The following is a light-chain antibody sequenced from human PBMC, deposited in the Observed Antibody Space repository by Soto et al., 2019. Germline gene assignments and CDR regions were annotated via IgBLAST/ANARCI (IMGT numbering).Light chain of an antibody. J-gene: IGKJ2*03. CDR1: QNIDNY. CDR2: TAS. V-gene: IGKV1-39*01. CDR3: QQSLSTPIYS. Sequence: DIQMTQSPSSLSASVGDRVTITCRASQNIDNYLNWYHQKPGKAPDLLIFTASSLQSRVPSRFAGSGSGTHFTLTISSLQPEDLGAYSCQQSLSTPIYSFGQGTKVDIK.